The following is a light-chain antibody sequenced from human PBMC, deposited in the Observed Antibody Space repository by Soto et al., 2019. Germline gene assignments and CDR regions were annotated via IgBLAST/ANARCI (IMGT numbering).Light chain of an antibody. J-gene: IGKJ5*01. Sequence: IVLTQSPGTLSLSPGDRATLSCRASQSVSNNYLAWYQQKPGQAPRLIIYGASNRATGIPDRFSGSGSGTDFTLTISRLEPEDFAVYYCQQYGSSRSTFGQGTRLEIK. CDR1: QSVSNNY. CDR3: QQYGSSRST. V-gene: IGKV3-20*01. CDR2: GAS.